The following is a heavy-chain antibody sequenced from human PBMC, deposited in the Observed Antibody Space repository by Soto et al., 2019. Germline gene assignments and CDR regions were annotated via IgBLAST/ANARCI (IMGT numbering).Heavy chain of an antibody. J-gene: IGHJ5*01. D-gene: IGHD3-10*02. CDR3: ASMIGDPVLSFDS. V-gene: IGHV4-59*01. CDR1: GRSISSYY. CDR2: IFYSGST. Sequence: QVQLQESGPGLVKPSETLSLTCTVSGRSISSYYWSWIRQPPGKGLEWIGFIFYSGSTSYNPSLTSRVTISIDTSEYQFSLKLNSVTAADTAVYYCASMIGDPVLSFDSWGQGTLVAVSS.